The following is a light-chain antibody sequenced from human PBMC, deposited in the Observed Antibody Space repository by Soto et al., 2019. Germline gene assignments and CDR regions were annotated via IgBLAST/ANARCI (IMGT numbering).Light chain of an antibody. V-gene: IGLV2-11*01. CDR2: DVS. Sequence: QSALTQPRSGSGSPGQSVTISCTGTSSDVGGYNYVSWYQQHPGKAPKLMIYDVSKRPSGVPDRFSGSKSGNTASLTISGLQAEDEADYSCCSYAGSYGFGTGTKVTVL. CDR3: CSYAGSYG. CDR1: SSDVGGYNY. J-gene: IGLJ1*01.